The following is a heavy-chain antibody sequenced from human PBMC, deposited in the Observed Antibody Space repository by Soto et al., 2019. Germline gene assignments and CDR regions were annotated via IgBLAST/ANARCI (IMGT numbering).Heavy chain of an antibody. CDR3: ARDPIYNWNKPWG. CDR1: GFTFSTYS. J-gene: IGHJ4*02. Sequence: EVRLMESGGGLVKPGGSLRLSCAASGFTFSTYSMSWVRQAPGKGLEWVSSISGSSTYIYYADSVKGRFTISRDNAEKSLFLQMNSLRAEDTAVYYCARDPIYNWNKPWGWGPGTLVTVSS. V-gene: IGHV3-21*01. D-gene: IGHD1-20*01. CDR2: ISGSSTYI.